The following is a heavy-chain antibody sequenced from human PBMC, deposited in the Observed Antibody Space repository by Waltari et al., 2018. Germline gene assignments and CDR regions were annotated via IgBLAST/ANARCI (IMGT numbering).Heavy chain of an antibody. CDR1: GFTFSSYA. CDR2: IYSVGSST. V-gene: IGHV3-23*03. D-gene: IGHD2-21*01. Sequence: EVQLLESGGGLVQPGGSLRLSCAASGFTFSSYAMSWVRQAPGKGLEWGSVIYSVGSSTYYADSVKGRFTISRDNSKNTLYLQMNSLRAEDTAVYYCAKHLYCGGDCYLSAEYFQHWGQGTLVTVSS. J-gene: IGHJ1*01. CDR3: AKHLYCGGDCYLSAEYFQH.